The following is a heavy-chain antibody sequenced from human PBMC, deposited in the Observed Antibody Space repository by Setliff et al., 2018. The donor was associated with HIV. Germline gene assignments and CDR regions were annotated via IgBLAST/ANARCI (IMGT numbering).Heavy chain of an antibody. V-gene: IGHV3-30*02. CDR1: GGSISNNNYY. D-gene: IGHD3-10*01. CDR2: IWRDGSNK. CDR3: ANSYSASGNYHYYDYLDV. Sequence: PSETLSLTCTVSGGSISNNNYYWGWIRQPPGKGLEWVALIWRDGSNKYYADSVKGRFTISRDNSKNTLYLQMNSLRIEDSGAYYCANSYSASGNYHYYDYLDVWGKGTTVTVSS. J-gene: IGHJ6*03.